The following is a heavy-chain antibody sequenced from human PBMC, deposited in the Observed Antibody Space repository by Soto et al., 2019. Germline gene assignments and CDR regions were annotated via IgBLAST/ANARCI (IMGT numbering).Heavy chain of an antibody. D-gene: IGHD3-9*01. CDR2: IIPIFGTA. J-gene: IGHJ3*02. V-gene: IGHV1-69*13. CDR1: GGTFSSYA. CDR3: AIWEAPQQDNYDILTGPPAGDAFDI. Sequence: SVKVSCKASGGTFSSYAISWVRQAPGQGLEWMGGIIPIFGTANYAQKFQGRVTITADESTSTAYMELSSLRSEDTAVYYCAIWEAPQQDNYDILTGPPAGDAFDIWGKGTMGTVPS.